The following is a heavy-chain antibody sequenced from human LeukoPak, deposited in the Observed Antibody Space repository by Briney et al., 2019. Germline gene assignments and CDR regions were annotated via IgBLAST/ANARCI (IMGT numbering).Heavy chain of an antibody. CDR2: INPSGGST. CDR3: ARDWASQPLGATTGFDI. Sequence: ASVKVSCKASGYTFTSYYMHWVRQAPGQGLEWMGIINPSGGSTSYAQEFQGRVTMTRDTSTSTVYMELSSLRSEDTAVYYCARDWASQPLGATTGFDIWGQGTMVTVSS. V-gene: IGHV1-46*01. D-gene: IGHD1-26*01. J-gene: IGHJ3*02. CDR1: GYTFTSYY.